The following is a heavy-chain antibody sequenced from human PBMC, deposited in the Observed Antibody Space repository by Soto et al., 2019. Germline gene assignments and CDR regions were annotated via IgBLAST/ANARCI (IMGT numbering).Heavy chain of an antibody. Sequence: GASVKVSCKASGYTFSTYGISWMRQAPGQGLEWMAWISAYNGHTAYAQKVQGRVTMTTDTSTSTAYMELGSLRSDDTAVYYCARVLSGYATAQFDHWGQGTLVTVSS. CDR2: ISAYNGHT. J-gene: IGHJ4*02. CDR1: GYTFSTYG. CDR3: ARVLSGYATAQFDH. V-gene: IGHV1-18*01. D-gene: IGHD5-12*01.